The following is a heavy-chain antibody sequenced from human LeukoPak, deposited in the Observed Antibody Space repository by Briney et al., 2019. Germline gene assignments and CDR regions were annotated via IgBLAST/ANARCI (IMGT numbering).Heavy chain of an antibody. CDR3: ARARDIVATIGAFDI. CDR1: GGTFSSYA. D-gene: IGHD5-12*01. V-gene: IGHV1-69*05. Sequence: SVKVSCKAPGGTFSSYAISWVRQAPGQGLEWMGGIIPIFGTANYAQKFQGRVTITTDESTSTAYMELSSLRSEDTAVYYCARARDIVATIGAFDIWGQGTMVTVSS. J-gene: IGHJ3*02. CDR2: IIPIFGTA.